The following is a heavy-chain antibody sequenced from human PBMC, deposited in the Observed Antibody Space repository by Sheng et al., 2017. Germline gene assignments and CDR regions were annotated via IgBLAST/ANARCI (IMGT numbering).Heavy chain of an antibody. CDR1: GFMFSDYA. J-gene: IGHJ3*02. D-gene: IGHD2-21*01. Sequence: EVPVLESGGGLVQPGGSMKISCEFSGFMFSDYAMSWVRQAPGKGLEWVSVISGSSGSKYYADSLKDRFTISRDNSKNTLFLQMNSLRAEDTAVYYCARDFQRLFQPLVSLVGMDAFDKWGQGTMVIVSS. V-gene: IGHV3-23*01. CDR3: ARDFQRLFQPLVSLVGMDAFDK. CDR2: ISGSSGSK.